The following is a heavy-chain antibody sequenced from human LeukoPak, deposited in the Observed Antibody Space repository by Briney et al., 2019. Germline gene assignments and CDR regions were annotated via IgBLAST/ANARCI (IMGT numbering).Heavy chain of an antibody. J-gene: IGHJ6*02. CDR3: ARSPCSSTSCYCYYGMDV. CDR2: INHSGST. D-gene: IGHD2-2*01. Sequence: SETLSLTCAVYGGSFSGYYWSWIRQPPGKGLEWIGEINHSGSTNFNPSLRSRVTISLDTSKNQFSLKVSSVTAADTAVYYCARSPCSSTSCYCYYGMDVWGQGTTVTVSS. V-gene: IGHV4-34*01. CDR1: GGSFSGYY.